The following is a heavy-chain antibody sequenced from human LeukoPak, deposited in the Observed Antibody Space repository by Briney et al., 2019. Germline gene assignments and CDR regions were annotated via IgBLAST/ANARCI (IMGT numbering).Heavy chain of an antibody. CDR1: GFTFSTYW. Sequence: GGSLRLSCAASGFTFSTYWMHWVRQAPGKGLEWVSSISRLSSYINYADSVKGRFTISRDNAKNSLELHLSRLRPEDTALYYCVRRPYRSGFDFWGQGTLVTVSS. J-gene: IGHJ4*02. V-gene: IGHV3-21*06. D-gene: IGHD6-19*01. CDR2: ISRLSSYI. CDR3: VRRPYRSGFDF.